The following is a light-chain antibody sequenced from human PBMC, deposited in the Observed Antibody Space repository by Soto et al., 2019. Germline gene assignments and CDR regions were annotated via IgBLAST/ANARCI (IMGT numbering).Light chain of an antibody. Sequence: EIVLTQSPGTLSLSPGERATLSCRASQSVFSSYLAWYHPKPGQAPRLLIYGAAARAPGIPDRFSGSGSGTDFTLIISRLGSEDGAVYQCQQYGSTPYTFGQGTKVEIK. CDR1: QSVFSSY. V-gene: IGKV3-20*01. J-gene: IGKJ2*01. CDR2: GAA. CDR3: QQYGSTPYT.